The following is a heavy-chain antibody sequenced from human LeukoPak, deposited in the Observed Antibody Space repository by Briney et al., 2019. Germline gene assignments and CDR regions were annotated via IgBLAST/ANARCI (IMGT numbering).Heavy chain of an antibody. Sequence: NPSETLSLTCAVYGGSFSGYYWSWIRQPPGKGLEWIGEINHSGSTNYNPSLKSRVTISVDTSKNQFSLKLSSVTAGDTAVYYCARGPEVNFWSGYYTNNWFDPWGQGTLVTVSS. J-gene: IGHJ5*02. CDR3: ARGPEVNFWSGYYTNNWFDP. V-gene: IGHV4-34*01. CDR2: INHSGST. CDR1: GGSFSGYY. D-gene: IGHD3-3*01.